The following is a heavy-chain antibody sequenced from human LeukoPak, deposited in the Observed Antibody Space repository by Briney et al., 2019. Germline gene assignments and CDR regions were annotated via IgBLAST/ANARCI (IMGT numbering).Heavy chain of an antibody. CDR3: ASEVRSGSYVLFDY. CDR2: ISASGVST. D-gene: IGHD1-26*01. Sequence: PGGSLRLSCAASGFTFSDSAMTWVRQAPGKGLEWVSLISASGVSTYYADSVKGRFTISRDNSNTTLYLQMGSLRAGDTAVYYCASEVRSGSYVLFDYWGQGTLVTVSS. V-gene: IGHV3-23*01. CDR1: GFTFSDSA. J-gene: IGHJ4*02.